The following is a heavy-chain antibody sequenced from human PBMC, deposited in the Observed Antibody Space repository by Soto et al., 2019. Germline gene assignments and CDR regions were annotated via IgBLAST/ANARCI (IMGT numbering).Heavy chain of an antibody. CDR2: ISGSGGST. D-gene: IGHD6-19*01. Sequence: EVQLLESGGGLVQPGGSLRLSCAASGFTFSSYAMSWVRQAPGKGLEWVSAISGSGGSTYYADSVKGRFTISRDNSKNTLYLQMNSLRAEDTGVYYCAKDPNRSGWAGGGLYWGQGTLVTVSS. CDR1: GFTFSSYA. CDR3: AKDPNRSGWAGGGLY. J-gene: IGHJ4*02. V-gene: IGHV3-23*01.